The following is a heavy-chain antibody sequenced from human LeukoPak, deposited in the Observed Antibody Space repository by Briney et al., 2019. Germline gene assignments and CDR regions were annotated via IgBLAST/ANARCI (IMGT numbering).Heavy chain of an antibody. J-gene: IGHJ6*03. V-gene: IGHV3-48*03. D-gene: IGHD1-14*01. CDR2: ISSSGSTI. CDR3: AKATPYGTGSRVRGEYYMDV. CDR1: GFTFSSYE. Sequence: GGSLRLSCAASGFTFSSYEMNWVRQAPGKGLEWVSYISSSGSTIYYADSVKGRFTISRDNAKNSLYLQMNSLRAEDTAVYYCAKATPYGTGSRVRGEYYMDVWGKGTTVTVSS.